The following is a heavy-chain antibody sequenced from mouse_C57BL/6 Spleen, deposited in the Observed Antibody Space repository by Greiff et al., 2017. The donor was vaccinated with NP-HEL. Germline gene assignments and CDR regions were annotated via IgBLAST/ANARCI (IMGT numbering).Heavy chain of an antibody. V-gene: IGHV1-80*01. Sequence: VQLQQSGAELVKPGASVKISCKASGYAFSSYWMNWVKQRPGKGLEWIGQIYPGDGDTNYNGKFKGKATLTADKSSSTAYMQLSSLTSADSAVYFCARSLLNYGSSYGGYYLDYWGQGTTLTVSS. CDR3: ARSLLNYGSSYGGYYLDY. J-gene: IGHJ2*01. D-gene: IGHD1-1*01. CDR1: GYAFSSYW. CDR2: IYPGDGDT.